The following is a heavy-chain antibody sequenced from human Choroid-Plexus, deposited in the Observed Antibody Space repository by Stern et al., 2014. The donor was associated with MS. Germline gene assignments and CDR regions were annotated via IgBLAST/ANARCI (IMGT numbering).Heavy chain of an antibody. Sequence: VQLVESGGGVVKPGRPLKLSCEASGFTFGSCAMHWVRQAPGKGLEWVAGVSLDGSNKYYADSVKGRFTVSRDNSQNSLYMQMSSLRAEDTAVYYCAKDRQYLTYFFDHWGQGSLVTVSS. CDR2: VSLDGSNK. CDR3: AKDRQYLTYFFDH. V-gene: IGHV3-30*18. CDR1: GFTFGSCA. D-gene: IGHD2-8*01. J-gene: IGHJ5*02.